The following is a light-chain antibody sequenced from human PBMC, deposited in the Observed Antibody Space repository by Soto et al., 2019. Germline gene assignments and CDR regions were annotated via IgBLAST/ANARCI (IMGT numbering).Light chain of an antibody. CDR2: AAF. Sequence: DIPMTQSPSSLSASVGDRVTITCRASQDINNFLAWYQQKPGKVPKLLIYAAFTLQSGVPSRFSGSRSGTDFTLTISSLQPEDVATYYCQKYDSAPPTFGGGTRVEIK. V-gene: IGKV1-27*01. J-gene: IGKJ4*01. CDR3: QKYDSAPPT. CDR1: QDINNF.